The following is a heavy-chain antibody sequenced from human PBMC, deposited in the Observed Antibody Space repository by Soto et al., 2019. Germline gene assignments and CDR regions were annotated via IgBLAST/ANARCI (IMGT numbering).Heavy chain of an antibody. CDR3: ARDGGAAFAFNWFDP. J-gene: IGHJ5*02. V-gene: IGHV4-59*01. CDR2: IYYSGST. CDR1: GGSIISYY. Sequence: SETLYVTCTVSGGSIISYYWSWMRQPPGKGLEWIGYIYYSGSTNYNPSLKSRVTISVDTSKNQFSLKLSSVTAADTAVYYCARDGGAAFAFNWFDPWGQGTLVTVSS. D-gene: IGHD6-13*01.